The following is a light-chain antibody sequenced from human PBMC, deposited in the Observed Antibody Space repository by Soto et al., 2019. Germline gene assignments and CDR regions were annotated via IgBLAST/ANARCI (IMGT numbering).Light chain of an antibody. CDR1: QGISND. Sequence: DIQMTQSPSSLSASVGDRFTITCRAIQGISNDLGWYQQKPGKAPKRLIYAAYSLQSGAPSRFSGSGSGTEFTLTISSLQPEDFATYYCLQHNSYPWTFGQGTKVEIK. CDR3: LQHNSYPWT. J-gene: IGKJ1*01. CDR2: AAY. V-gene: IGKV1-17*01.